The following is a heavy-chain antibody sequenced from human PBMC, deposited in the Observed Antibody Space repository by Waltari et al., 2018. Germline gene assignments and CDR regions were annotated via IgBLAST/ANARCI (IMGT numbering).Heavy chain of an antibody. V-gene: IGHV4-59*01. CDR2: IYYSGST. Sequence: QVQRQESGAGRVRPGEALSLTCTVPGGPISSYYWRWLRQPPGKGLEWVGDIYYSGSTNYNASLKSRFTISVDTSKNKFSLKMSTVTAADTAVYYCAKGDDAADIWGQGTMVTVSS. J-gene: IGHJ3*02. D-gene: IGHD2-21*01. CDR3: AKGDDAADI. CDR1: GGPISSYY.